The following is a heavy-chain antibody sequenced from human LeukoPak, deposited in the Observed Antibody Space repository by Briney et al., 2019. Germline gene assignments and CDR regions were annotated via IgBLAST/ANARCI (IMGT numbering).Heavy chain of an antibody. CDR2: ISWDSSST. J-gene: IGHJ4*02. V-gene: IGHV3-43*01. CDR1: GFTFDDYS. D-gene: IGHD3-10*01. Sequence: GGSLRLSCAASGFTFDDYSMHWVRHAPGKGLEWVSLISWDSSSTYYADSVKGRFTISRDNSKNTLYLQMNSLRAEDTAVYYCAKDSRITMVRGSHFDYWGQGTLVTVSS. CDR3: AKDSRITMVRGSHFDY.